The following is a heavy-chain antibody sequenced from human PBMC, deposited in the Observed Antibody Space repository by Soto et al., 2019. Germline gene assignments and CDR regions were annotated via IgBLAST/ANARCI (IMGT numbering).Heavy chain of an antibody. CDR2: IDWDDDK. CDR1: GFSLSTSGMC. V-gene: IGHV2-70*01. Sequence: SGPTLVNPTQTLTLTCTFSGFSLSTSGMCVSWIRQPPGKALEWLALIDWDDDKYYSTSLKTRLTISKDTSKNQVVLTMTNMDPVDTAIYFCALLLTYYDFWSGYRIGYYYYGMDVWGQGTTVTVSS. D-gene: IGHD3-3*01. CDR3: ALLLTYYDFWSGYRIGYYYYGMDV. J-gene: IGHJ6*02.